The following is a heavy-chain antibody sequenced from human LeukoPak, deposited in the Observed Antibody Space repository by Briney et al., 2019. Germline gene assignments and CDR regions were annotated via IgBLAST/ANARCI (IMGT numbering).Heavy chain of an antibody. J-gene: IGHJ4*02. D-gene: IGHD3-9*01. Sequence: SETLSLTCTVSGGSISSGSHYWSWIRQPAGKGLEWIERIYSSGSTNYNPSLKSRVTISVDTSKNQFSLELRSLTAADTAVYHCARAPIVPGYGVGGYFDYWGQGTLVTVSS. V-gene: IGHV4-61*02. CDR3: ARAPIVPGYGVGGYFDY. CDR2: IYSSGST. CDR1: GGSISSGSHY.